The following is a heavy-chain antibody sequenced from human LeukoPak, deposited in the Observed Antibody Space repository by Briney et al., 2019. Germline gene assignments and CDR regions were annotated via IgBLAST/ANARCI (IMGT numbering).Heavy chain of an antibody. Sequence: ASVKVSCKVSGYTLTELSMHWVCQAPGKGLEWMGGFDPEDGETIYAQKFQGRVTMTEDTSTDTAYMELSSLRSEDTAVYYCALDRGYYESSGYYYKCFDPWGQGTLVTVSS. J-gene: IGHJ5*02. CDR1: GYTLTELS. D-gene: IGHD3-22*01. V-gene: IGHV1-24*01. CDR2: FDPEDGET. CDR3: ALDRGYYESSGYYYKCFDP.